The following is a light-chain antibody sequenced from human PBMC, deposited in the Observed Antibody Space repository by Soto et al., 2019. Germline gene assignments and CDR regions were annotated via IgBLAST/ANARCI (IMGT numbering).Light chain of an antibody. CDR1: SSDVGSYHL. V-gene: IGLV2-23*01. CDR3: CSYAGSSSYV. J-gene: IGLJ1*01. CDR2: EGS. Sequence: QSVLTQPASVSGSPGQSITIYCTGTSSDVGSYHLVSWYQQHPGKAPKLMIYEGSKRPSGVSNRFSGSKSGNTASLTFSGLQAEDEADYYCCSYAGSSSYVFGTGTKVTVL.